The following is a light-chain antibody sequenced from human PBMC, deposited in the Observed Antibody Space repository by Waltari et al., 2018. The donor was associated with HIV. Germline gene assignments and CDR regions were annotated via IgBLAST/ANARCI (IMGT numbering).Light chain of an antibody. CDR2: DVF. V-gene: IGKV1-6*01. CDR1: QGIRND. J-gene: IGKJ1*01. CDR3: LQDYAYPRT. Sequence: AIQMTQSPSSLSASVGDRVTLTCRASQGIRNDLGWYQQKPGKAPKLLIYDVFNLQSGVPSRFSGSGSGTDFTLTISSLQPEDFATYYCLQDYAYPRTFGQGTKVEIK.